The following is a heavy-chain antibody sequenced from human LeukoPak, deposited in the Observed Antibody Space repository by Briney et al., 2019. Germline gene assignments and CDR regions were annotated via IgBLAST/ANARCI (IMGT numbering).Heavy chain of an antibody. V-gene: IGHV4-39*07. CDR1: GGSISSGSYY. CDR3: ARSPGGDVLMVYAPSY. J-gene: IGHJ4*02. D-gene: IGHD2-8*01. CDR2: IYYSGST. Sequence: SQTLSLTCTVSGGSISSGSYYWGWIRQPPGKGLEWIGSIYYSGSTYYNPSLKSRVTISVDTSKNQFSLKLSSVTAADTAVYYCARSPGGDVLMVYAPSYWGQGTLVTVSS.